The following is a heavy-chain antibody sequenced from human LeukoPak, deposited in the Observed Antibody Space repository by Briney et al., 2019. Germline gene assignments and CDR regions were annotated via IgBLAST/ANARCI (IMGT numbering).Heavy chain of an antibody. CDR2: IKKDGSEE. D-gene: IGHD6-19*01. V-gene: IGHV3-7*01. CDR1: GFTFSFYW. J-gene: IGHJ4*02. CDR3: ARFYDTGWYGHFDY. Sequence: PGGSLRLSCAASGFTFSFYWVSWVRQAPGKGLEWVANIKKDGSEEYYVDSVKGRFTITRDNAQNSLYLQMNSLTAEDTAVYYCARFYDTGWYGHFDYWGQGALVAVSS.